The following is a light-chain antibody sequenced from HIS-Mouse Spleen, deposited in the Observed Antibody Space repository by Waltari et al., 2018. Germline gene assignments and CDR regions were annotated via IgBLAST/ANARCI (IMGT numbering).Light chain of an antibody. Sequence: DIVMTQSPDSLAVSLGERATINCKSSQSVLYSSNNKNYLAWYQQKPGQPPKLLIYWASTRESVVPDRFSGSGCGTDFTLTISSLQAEDVAVYYCQQYYGTPYTFGQGTKLEIK. J-gene: IGKJ2*01. V-gene: IGKV4-1*01. CDR2: WAS. CDR3: QQYYGTPYT. CDR1: QSVLYSSNNKNY.